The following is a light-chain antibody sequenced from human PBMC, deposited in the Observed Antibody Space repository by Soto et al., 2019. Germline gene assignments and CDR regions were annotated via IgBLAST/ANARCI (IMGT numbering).Light chain of an antibody. J-gene: IGLJ2*01. CDR3: CSYAGSYTWV. CDR1: NSDVGAFNY. V-gene: IGLV2-11*01. CDR2: DVN. Sequence: QSALTQPRSVSGSPGQSVTISCTGTNSDVGAFNYVSWYQHHPGKAPKLMIFDVNKRPSGVPDRFSGSKSGNTASLTISGLQAEDEADYSCCSYAGSYTWVFGGGTQLTVL.